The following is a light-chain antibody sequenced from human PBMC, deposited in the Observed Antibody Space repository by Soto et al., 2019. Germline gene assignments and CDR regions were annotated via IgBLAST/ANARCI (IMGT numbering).Light chain of an antibody. CDR1: SGHSSYA. V-gene: IGLV4-69*01. CDR3: QTWDTGTLV. CDR2: LNSDGSH. J-gene: IGLJ3*02. Sequence: QSVLTQSPSASASLGASVKLTCTLSSGHSSYAIAWHQQQPEKGPRYLMKLNSDGSHNKGDGIPARFSGSSSGAERYLTISSLQSEDEADYYCQTWDTGTLVFGGGTKLTVL.